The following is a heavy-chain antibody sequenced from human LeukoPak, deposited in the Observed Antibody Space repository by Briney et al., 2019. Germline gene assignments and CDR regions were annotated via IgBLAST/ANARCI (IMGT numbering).Heavy chain of an antibody. CDR3: ARGDRDIHNWNDVGFDY. D-gene: IGHD1-1*01. CDR1: GGTFSSYA. CDR2: IIPIFGTA. J-gene: IGHJ4*02. Sequence: SVKVSCKASGGTFSSYAISWVRQAPGQGLEWMGGIIPIFGTANYAQKFQGRVTITTDESTSTAYMELSSLRSEDTAVYYCARGDRDIHNWNDVGFDYWGQGTLVTVSS. V-gene: IGHV1-69*05.